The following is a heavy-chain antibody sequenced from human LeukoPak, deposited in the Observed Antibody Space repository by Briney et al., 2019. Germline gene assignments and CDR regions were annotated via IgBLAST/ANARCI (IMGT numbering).Heavy chain of an antibody. CDR3: AKSFLVGGSHYFDSTDYPIGD. J-gene: IGHJ4*02. V-gene: IGHV3-74*01. Sequence: GGSLRLSCAASGFTFSSYWMHWVRQAPGKGLVWVSRINSDGSSTSYADSVKGRFTISRDNAKNTLYLQMNSLRAEDTAVYYCAKSFLVGGSHYFDSTDYPIGDWGQGTLVTVSS. CDR1: GFTFSSYW. D-gene: IGHD3-22*01. CDR2: INSDGSST.